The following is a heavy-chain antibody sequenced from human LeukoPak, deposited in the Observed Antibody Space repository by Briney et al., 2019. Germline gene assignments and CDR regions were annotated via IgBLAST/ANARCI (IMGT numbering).Heavy chain of an antibody. Sequence: GSSVKVSCKPSGGTFSSYAISWVRQAPGQGLEWMGGIIPIFGTANYAQKFQGRVTITADESTSTAYMELGSLRSEDTAVYYCARGGYGGNRDYYYGMDVWGQGTPVTVSS. J-gene: IGHJ6*02. D-gene: IGHD4-23*01. CDR2: IIPIFGTA. CDR1: GGTFSSYA. V-gene: IGHV1-69*01. CDR3: ARGGYGGNRDYYYGMDV.